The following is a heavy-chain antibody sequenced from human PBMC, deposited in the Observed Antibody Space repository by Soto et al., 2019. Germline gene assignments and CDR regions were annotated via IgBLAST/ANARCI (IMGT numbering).Heavy chain of an antibody. D-gene: IGHD1-7*01. J-gene: IGHJ3*01. CDR1: GGSISSYY. V-gene: IGHV4-59*06. Sequence: PSETLSLTCTVSGGSISSYYWSWIQQPPGKGLEWIGYISYIGSTYYNPSLKSRVTISVDTSKNHLSLKLSSVTAADTAVYSCARWELRIRNAFDLWGQGTMVTVS. CDR2: ISYIGST. CDR3: ARWELRIRNAFDL.